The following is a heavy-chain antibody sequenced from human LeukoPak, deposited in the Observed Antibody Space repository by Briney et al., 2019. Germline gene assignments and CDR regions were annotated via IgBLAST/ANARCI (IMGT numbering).Heavy chain of an antibody. V-gene: IGHV4-34*01. J-gene: IGHJ4*02. D-gene: IGHD3-22*01. CDR2: INHSGST. CDR1: GFTFTTYW. Sequence: ESLRLSCAASGFTFTTYWMSWIRQPPGKGLEWIGEINHSGSTNYNPSLKSRVTISVDTAKNQLSLKLSSVTAADTAVYYCARGGYYDSSGYYSLDYWGQGTLVTVSS. CDR3: ARGGYYDSSGYYSLDY.